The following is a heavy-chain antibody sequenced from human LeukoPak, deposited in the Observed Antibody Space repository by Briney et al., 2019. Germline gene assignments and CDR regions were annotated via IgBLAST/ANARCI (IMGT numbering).Heavy chain of an antibody. D-gene: IGHD2/OR15-2a*01. CDR1: GYIFTAYY. CDR3: ARDASEDLSDV. CDR2: INPSGGST. J-gene: IGHJ6*04. V-gene: IGHV1-46*01. Sequence: ASVKVSCKASGYIFTAYYMYWVRQAPGQGLEWMGWINPSGGSTIYAQKFQGRVTMTRDMSTFTVYMELRSLRSEDTAVYYCARDASEDLSDVWGKGTTVTVSS.